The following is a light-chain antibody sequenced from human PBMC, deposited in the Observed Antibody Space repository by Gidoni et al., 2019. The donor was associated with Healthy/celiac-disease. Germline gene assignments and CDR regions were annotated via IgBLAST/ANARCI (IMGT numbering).Light chain of an antibody. CDR2: AAS. CDR1: QSISSY. V-gene: IGKV1-39*01. Sequence: DTQMTQSPSSLSASVGDRVTITCRASQSISSYLNWYQQKPGKAPKLLIYAASSLPSGVPSRFSGSGSGTDFTLTISSLQPEDFATYYCQQSYSTLYTFGQGTKLEIK. CDR3: QQSYSTLYT. J-gene: IGKJ2*01.